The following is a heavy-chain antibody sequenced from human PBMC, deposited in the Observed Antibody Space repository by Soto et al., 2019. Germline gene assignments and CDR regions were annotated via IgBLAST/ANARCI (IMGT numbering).Heavy chain of an antibody. D-gene: IGHD4-17*01. J-gene: IGHJ4*01. CDR3: APTRYDYGDDAVGY. Sequence: EVQLLEYGGGLVQRGESLRLSCVASGFTFNKYAMTWFRQAPGKGLEWVSSISGSSSTTYYADSVKGRFTISRDNSKNTVYLHMNTLSTEDTGVYYCAPTRYDYGDDAVGYWGQGTLVTVSS. CDR1: GFTFNKYA. V-gene: IGHV3-23*01. CDR2: ISGSSSTT.